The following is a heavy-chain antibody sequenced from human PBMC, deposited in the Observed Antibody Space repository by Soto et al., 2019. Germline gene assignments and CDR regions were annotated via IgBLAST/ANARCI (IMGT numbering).Heavy chain of an antibody. J-gene: IGHJ4*02. CDR3: ARGYGYVPGPPDY. D-gene: IGHD5-18*01. Sequence: PSETLSLTCTVSGGSISSGDYYWSWIRQPPGKGLEWIGYIYYSGSTYYNPSLKSRVTISVDTSKNQFSLKLSSVTAADTAVYYCARGYGYVPGPPDYWGQGTLVTVSS. CDR1: GGSISSGDYY. CDR2: IYYSGST. V-gene: IGHV4-30-4*01.